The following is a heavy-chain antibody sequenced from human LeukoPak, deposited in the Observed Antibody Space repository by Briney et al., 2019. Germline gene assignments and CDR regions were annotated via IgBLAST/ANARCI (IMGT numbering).Heavy chain of an antibody. V-gene: IGHV4-59*08. CDR2: VHYSGST. D-gene: IGHD3-22*01. CDR3: ARRLYYYDSSGSPFDY. CDR1: GSMYNYY. J-gene: IGHJ4*02. Sequence: SETLSLTCTVSGSMYNYYWSWIRQPPGKGLEWIGYVHYSGSTSYNPSLKSRVTISVDTSKNQFSLKLSSVTAADTAVYYCARRLYYYDSSGSPFDYWGPGTLVTVSS.